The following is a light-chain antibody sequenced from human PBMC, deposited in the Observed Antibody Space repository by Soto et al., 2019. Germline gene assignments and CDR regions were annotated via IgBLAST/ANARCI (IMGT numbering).Light chain of an antibody. Sequence: QSVLTQPPSVSGAPGQRVTISCTGSSSNIGAGYDVHWYQQLPGTAPKLLIYGNSNRPSGVPDRFSGSKSGTSASLAITGLQSEGEVDYYGQSYDSSRSGPGVFGGGTTLTVL. V-gene: IGLV1-40*01. J-gene: IGLJ3*02. CDR3: QSYDSSRSGPGV. CDR2: GNS. CDR1: SSNIGAGYD.